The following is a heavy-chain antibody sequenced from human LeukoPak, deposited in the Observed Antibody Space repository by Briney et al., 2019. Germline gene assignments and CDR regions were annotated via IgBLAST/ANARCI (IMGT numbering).Heavy chain of an antibody. J-gene: IGHJ4*02. D-gene: IGHD5-12*01. Sequence: SVKVSCKASGGTFSSYAISWVRQAPGQGLEWMGGIIPIFGTANYAQKFQGRATITADESTSTAYMELSSLRSEDTAVYYCARERGSGYDGFDYWGQGTLVTVSS. CDR2: IIPIFGTA. CDR3: ARERGSGYDGFDY. V-gene: IGHV1-69*13. CDR1: GGTFSSYA.